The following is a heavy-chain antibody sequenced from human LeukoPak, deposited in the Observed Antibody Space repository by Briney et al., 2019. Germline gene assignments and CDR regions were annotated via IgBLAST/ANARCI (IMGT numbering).Heavy chain of an antibody. D-gene: IGHD1-1*01. Sequence: GGSLRLSCAASGFTFSSYSMNWVRQTPGKGLEWLSYISSSSSTIYYADSVKGRFTISRDNAKNTLYLQMNSLRVEDTAVHYCARGTGTTFYYWGQGTLVNV. CDR3: ARGTGTTFYY. J-gene: IGHJ4*02. CDR1: GFTFSSYS. CDR2: ISSSSSTI. V-gene: IGHV3-48*04.